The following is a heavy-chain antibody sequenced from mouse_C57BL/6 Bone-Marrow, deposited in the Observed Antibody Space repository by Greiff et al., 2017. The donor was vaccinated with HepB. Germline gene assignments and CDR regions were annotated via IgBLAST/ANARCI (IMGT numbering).Heavy chain of an antibody. V-gene: IGHV1-64*01. CDR1: GYTFTSYW. CDR3: ARKWTTVAMDY. Sequence: QVQLQQSGAELVKPGASVKLSCKASGYTFTSYWMHWVKQRPGQGLEWIGMIHPNSGSTNYNEKFKSKATLTVDKSSSTAYMQLSSLTSEDSAVYYCARKWTTVAMDYWGQGTSVTVSS. CDR2: IHPNSGST. J-gene: IGHJ4*01. D-gene: IGHD1-1*01.